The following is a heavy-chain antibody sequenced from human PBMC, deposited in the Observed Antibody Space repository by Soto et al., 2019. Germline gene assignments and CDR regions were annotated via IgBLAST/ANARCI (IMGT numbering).Heavy chain of an antibody. V-gene: IGHV3-53*01. D-gene: IGHD3-3*01. Sequence: GGSLRLSCAASGFTVSSNYMSWVRQAPGKGLEWVSVIYSGGSTYYADSVKGRFTISRDNSKNTLYLQMNSLRAEDTAVYYCARGGGYDFWSGYSYFDYWGQGTLVTVSS. CDR1: GFTVSSNY. CDR3: ARGGGYDFWSGYSYFDY. CDR2: IYSGGST. J-gene: IGHJ4*02.